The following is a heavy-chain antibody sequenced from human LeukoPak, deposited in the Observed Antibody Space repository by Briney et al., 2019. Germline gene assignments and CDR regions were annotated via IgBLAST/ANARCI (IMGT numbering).Heavy chain of an antibody. CDR3: ARGVGVLRYFDIDY. Sequence: GGSLRLSCAASGFTFSSYAMHWVRQAPGKGLEWVAVISYDGSNKYYADSVKGRFTISRDNSKNTLYLQMNSLRAEDTAVYYCARGVGVLRYFDIDYWGQGTLVTVSS. CDR1: GFTFSSYA. J-gene: IGHJ4*02. V-gene: IGHV3-30*04. CDR2: ISYDGSNK. D-gene: IGHD3-9*01.